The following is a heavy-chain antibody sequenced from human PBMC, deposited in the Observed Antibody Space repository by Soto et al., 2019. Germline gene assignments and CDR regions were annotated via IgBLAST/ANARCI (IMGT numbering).Heavy chain of an antibody. CDR3: AKGYDFSIYFDY. CDR2: IRGSGGST. D-gene: IGHD3-3*01. CDR1: GFTFSSYA. V-gene: IGHV3-23*01. J-gene: IGHJ4*02. Sequence: EVQLLESGGGLVQPGGSLRLSCAASGFTFSSYAMSWVRQAPGKGLEWVSAIRGSGGSTYYADSVKGRFTISRDNSKNTLYLQMNSLRAEDTAVYYCAKGYDFSIYFDYWGQGTLVTVSS.